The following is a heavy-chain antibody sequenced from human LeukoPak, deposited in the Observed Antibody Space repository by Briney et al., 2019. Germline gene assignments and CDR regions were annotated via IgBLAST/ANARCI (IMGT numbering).Heavy chain of an antibody. CDR3: AKRDGYNSNSFDS. CDR1: GFTFSSYA. Sequence: GGSLRLSCAASGFTFSSYAMIWVRQAPGKGLEWVSAVSGSGSSTYYADSVKGRFTISRDNSKNTLYLQMNSLRAEDTAVYYCAKRDGYNSNSFDSWGQGTLVTVSS. J-gene: IGHJ4*02. D-gene: IGHD5-24*01. V-gene: IGHV3-23*01. CDR2: VSGSGSST.